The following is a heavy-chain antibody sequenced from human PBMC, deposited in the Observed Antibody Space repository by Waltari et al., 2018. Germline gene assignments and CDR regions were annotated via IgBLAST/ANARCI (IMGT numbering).Heavy chain of an antibody. CDR1: GFTFSSYG. CDR3: AKVESFFDY. D-gene: IGHD3-3*01. CDR2: ISYEGSNK. Sequence: QVQLVESGGGVVQPGRSLRLSCAASGFTFSSYGRHWVRQAPGKGLEWVAVISYEGSNKYYADSVKGRFTISRDNSKNTLYLQMNSLRAEDTAVYYCAKVESFFDYWRQGTLVTVSS. V-gene: IGHV3-30*18. J-gene: IGHJ4*02.